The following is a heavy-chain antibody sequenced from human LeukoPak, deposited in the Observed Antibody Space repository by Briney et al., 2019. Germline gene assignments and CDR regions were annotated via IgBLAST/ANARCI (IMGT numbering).Heavy chain of an antibody. CDR3: ASPSD. CDR2: TGDDT. V-gene: IGHV3-23*01. J-gene: IGHJ4*02. D-gene: IGHD3-10*01. CDR1: GFSFSDYA. Sequence: GGSLRLSCAASGFSFSDYAMTWVRQAPGKGLEWVSSTGDDTYYADSVKGRFTISRDDSKDTLFLQMNSLRPEDTAVYYGASPSDWGQGTLVTVSS.